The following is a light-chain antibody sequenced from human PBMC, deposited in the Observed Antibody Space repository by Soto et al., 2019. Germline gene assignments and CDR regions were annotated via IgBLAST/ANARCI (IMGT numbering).Light chain of an antibody. Sequence: DIQMTQSPSSLSASVGDRVTITCRASQRISNYLNWYQQKPGKVPKLLIYGASSLQSGVPLRFSGSGYVTDFSLTISSLQTEDSAIYYCQQGYTAPITFGQGTRLEIK. CDR2: GAS. V-gene: IGKV1-39*01. J-gene: IGKJ5*01. CDR1: QRISNY. CDR3: QQGYTAPIT.